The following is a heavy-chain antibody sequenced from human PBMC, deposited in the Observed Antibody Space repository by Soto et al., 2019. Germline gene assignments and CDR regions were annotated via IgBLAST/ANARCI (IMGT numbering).Heavy chain of an antibody. CDR3: ARAVAVPADFDY. CDR2: INAGNGNT. Sequence: GPVKVSCKASGYTFTSYAMHWVRQAPGQRLEWMGWINAGNGNTKYSQKFQGRVTITRDTSASTAYMELSSLRSEDTAVYYCARAVAVPADFDYWGQGTLVTVSS. J-gene: IGHJ4*02. CDR1: GYTFTSYA. V-gene: IGHV1-3*01. D-gene: IGHD6-19*01.